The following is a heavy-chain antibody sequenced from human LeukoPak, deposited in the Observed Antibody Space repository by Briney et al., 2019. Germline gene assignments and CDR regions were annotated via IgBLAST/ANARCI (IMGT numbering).Heavy chain of an antibody. J-gene: IGHJ4*02. CDR2: ISAYNGKT. CDR3: ASSVSGSGSYLFDY. CDR1: GYTFTSYG. D-gene: IGHD3-10*01. Sequence: GASVKVSCKASGYTFTSYGISWVRQAPGQGLEWMGWISAYNGKTNYAQKLQGRVTMTTETSTSTAYMELRTLRSDDTAVYYCASSVSGSGSYLFDYWGQGTVVTVSS. V-gene: IGHV1-18*01.